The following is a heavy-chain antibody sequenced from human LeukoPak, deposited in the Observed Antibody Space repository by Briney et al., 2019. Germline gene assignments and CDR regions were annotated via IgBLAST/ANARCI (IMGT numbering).Heavy chain of an antibody. CDR1: GFTFSDYY. D-gene: IGHD6-19*01. J-gene: IGHJ4*02. V-gene: IGHV3-11*04. CDR2: ISSSGSTI. Sequence: PGGPLRLSCAASGFTFSDYYMSWIRQAPGRGLEWVSYISSSGSTIYYADSVKGRFTISRDNAKNSLYLQMNSLRAEDAAVYYCARGRSVAGTPDYWGQGTLVTVSS. CDR3: ARGRSVAGTPDY.